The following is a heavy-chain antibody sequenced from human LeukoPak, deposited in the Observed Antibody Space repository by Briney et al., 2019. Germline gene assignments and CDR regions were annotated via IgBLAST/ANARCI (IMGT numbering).Heavy chain of an antibody. J-gene: IGHJ4*02. CDR3: ASGAYYYDSSGYIFDY. V-gene: IGHV4-4*07. CDR1: GGSISSYY. CDR2: IYTSGST. Sequence: TTSETLSLTCTVSGGSISSYYWSWIRQPAGKGLEGIGRIYTSGSTNYNPSLKRRVTLSVDTSKNQFSLKLSSVTAADTAVYYCASGAYYYDSSGYIFDYWGQGTLVTVSS. D-gene: IGHD3-22*01.